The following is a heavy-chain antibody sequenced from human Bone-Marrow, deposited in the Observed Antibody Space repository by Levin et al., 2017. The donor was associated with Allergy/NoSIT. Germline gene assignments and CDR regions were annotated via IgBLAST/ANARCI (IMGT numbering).Heavy chain of an antibody. D-gene: IGHD6-13*01. CDR1: GFTFSSYW. CDR3: ARVNGIADWLEVDYYFDY. Sequence: AGGSLRLSCAASGFTFSSYWMHWVRQAPGKGLVWVSRINSDGSSTSYADSVKGRFTISRDNAKNTLYLQMNSLRAEDTAVYYCARVNGIADWLEVDYYFDYWGQGTLVTVSS. V-gene: IGHV3-74*01. J-gene: IGHJ4*02. CDR2: INSDGSST.